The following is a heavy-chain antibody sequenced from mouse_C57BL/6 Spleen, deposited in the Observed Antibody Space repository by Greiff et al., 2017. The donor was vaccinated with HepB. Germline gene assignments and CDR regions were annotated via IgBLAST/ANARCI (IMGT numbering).Heavy chain of an antibody. CDR2: ISGGGGNT. CDR3: ARQGNDYLDY. CDR1: GFTFSSYT. V-gene: IGHV5-9*01. D-gene: IGHD2-3*01. Sequence: EVKLMESGGGLVKPGGSLKLFCAASGFTFSSYTMSWVRQTPEKRLEWVATISGGGGNTYYPDSVKGRFTISRDNAKNTLYLQMSSLRSEDTALYYCARQGNDYLDYWGQGTTLTVSS. J-gene: IGHJ2*01.